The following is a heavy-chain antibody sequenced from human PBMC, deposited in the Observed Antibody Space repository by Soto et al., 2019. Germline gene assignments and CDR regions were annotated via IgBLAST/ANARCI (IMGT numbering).Heavy chain of an antibody. D-gene: IGHD3-3*01. J-gene: IGHJ4*02. CDR3: TRGVRGFLEWLLYYDY. Sequence: PGGSLRLSCTASGFTFGDYAMSWVRQAPGKGLEWVGFIRSKAYGGTTEYAASVKGRFTISRDDSKSIAYLQMNSLKTEDTAVYYCTRGVRGFLEWLLYYDYWGQGTLVTVSS. CDR2: IRSKAYGGTT. V-gene: IGHV3-49*04. CDR1: GFTFGDYA.